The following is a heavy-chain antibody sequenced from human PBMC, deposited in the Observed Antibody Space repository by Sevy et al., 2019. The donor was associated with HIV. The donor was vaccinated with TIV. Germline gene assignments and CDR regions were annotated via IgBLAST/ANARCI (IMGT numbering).Heavy chain of an antibody. CDR2: INPNTGGT. CDR3: AIEKLDSGSGKYYSANAFDI. J-gene: IGHJ3*02. CDR1: GYTFTGYY. Sequence: ASVKVSCKTSGYTFTGYYMYWVRQAPGQGLEWMGWINPNTGGTNYEQNFQGRVTLTRDTSISTAYMELSSLRSDDTALYYCAIEKLDSGSGKYYSANAFDIWGQGTTVTVSS. D-gene: IGHD3-10*01. V-gene: IGHV1-2*02.